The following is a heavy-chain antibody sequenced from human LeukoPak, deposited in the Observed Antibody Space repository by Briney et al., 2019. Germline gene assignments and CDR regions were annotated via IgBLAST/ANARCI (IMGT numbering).Heavy chain of an antibody. D-gene: IGHD5-18*01. CDR2: IYPGDSDT. J-gene: IGHJ6*03. CDR1: GYSFTSYW. V-gene: IGHV5-51*01. Sequence: GESLKISCKGSGYSFTSYWIGWVRQMPGKGLEWMGIIYPGDSDTRYSPSFQGQVTISADKSISTAYLQWSSLKASDTAMYYCARSARPGRYGYYYMDVWGKGTTVTVSS. CDR3: ARSARPGRYGYYYMDV.